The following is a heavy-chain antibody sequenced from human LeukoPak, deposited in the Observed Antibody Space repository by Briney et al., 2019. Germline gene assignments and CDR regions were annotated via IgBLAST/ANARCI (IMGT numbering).Heavy chain of an antibody. CDR2: TRSKTKSYTT. J-gene: IGHJ6*02. CDR1: GFTFSDLY. D-gene: IGHD2-2*01. CDR3: ARVVVLLGHYVLDV. Sequence: GVSLRLSCAASGFTFSDLYMDRVRQAPGKGREWGGRTRSKTKSYTTEYAASVKDRFSISRDDSKNSLYLQMNSLKTEDTAVYYCARVVVLLGHYVLDVWGQGTTVTVSS. V-gene: IGHV3-72*01.